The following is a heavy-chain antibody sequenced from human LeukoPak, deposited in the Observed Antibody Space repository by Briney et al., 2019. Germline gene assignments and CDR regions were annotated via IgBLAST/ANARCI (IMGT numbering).Heavy chain of an antibody. J-gene: IGHJ6*03. CDR1: GFTFSSFW. D-gene: IGHD2-15*01. CDR3: ARLEGRAYYYYYYMDV. CDR2: SNSDGSTT. Sequence: PGGSLRLSCAASGFTFSSFWMHWVRQAPGKGLVWVSRSNSDGSTTNYADSVKGRFTISRDNAKNSLYLQMNSLRAEDTAVYYCARLEGRAYYYYYYMDVWGKGTTVTVSS. V-gene: IGHV3-74*01.